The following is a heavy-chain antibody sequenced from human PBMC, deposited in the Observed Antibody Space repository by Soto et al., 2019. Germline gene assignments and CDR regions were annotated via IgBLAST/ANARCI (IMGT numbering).Heavy chain of an antibody. CDR2: IIPILGIA. V-gene: IGHV1-69*02. D-gene: IGHD3-16*01. J-gene: IGHJ4*02. CDR3: ARIPDKTVYYFDF. CDR1: GGTFSSYT. Sequence: SVKVSCKASGGTFSSYTISWVRQAPGQGLEWMGRIIPILGIANYAQKFQGRVTITADESTSTAYMELSSLRSEDTAVYFCARIPDKTVYYFDFWGQGTLVTVSS.